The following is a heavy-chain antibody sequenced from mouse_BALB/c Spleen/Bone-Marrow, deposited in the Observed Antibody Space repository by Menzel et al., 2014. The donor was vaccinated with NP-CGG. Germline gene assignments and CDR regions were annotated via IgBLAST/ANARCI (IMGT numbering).Heavy chain of an antibody. CDR3: ARFIATAYAMDY. V-gene: IGHV1-54*01. D-gene: IGHD1-1*01. Sequence: QVQLKQSGAELVRPGTSVKESCKASGYAFSNYLIEWVKQRPGQGLEWIGVINPGSGDINYNEKFKGKAALTADKSSSTAYMQLSSLTSDDSAVYFCARFIATAYAMDYWGQGTSVTVSS. CDR1: GYAFSNYL. J-gene: IGHJ4*01. CDR2: INPGSGDI.